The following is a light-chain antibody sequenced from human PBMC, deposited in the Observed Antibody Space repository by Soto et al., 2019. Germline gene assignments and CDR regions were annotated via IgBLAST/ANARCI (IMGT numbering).Light chain of an antibody. CDR3: QQYGSSRLLT. CDR2: GTS. V-gene: IGKV3-20*01. Sequence: EIVLTQSPGTLSLSPGERATLSCRASQSVSSSYLAWYQQRPGQAPMLLIYGTSSRATGIPDRFSGSGSGTSFSLTISRLKPEDFAVYYCQQYGSSRLLTFGQGTRLEIK. CDR1: QSVSSSY. J-gene: IGKJ5*01.